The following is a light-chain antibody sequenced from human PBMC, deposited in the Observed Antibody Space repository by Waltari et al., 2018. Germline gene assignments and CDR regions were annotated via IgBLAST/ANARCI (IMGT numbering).Light chain of an antibody. CDR2: KAS. J-gene: IGKJ4*01. V-gene: IGKV1-5*03. CDR3: QQYTSFSLT. Sequence: DIQMTQSRSSLSASIGDRATFTCRASQSISSWLAWYQQKPGKAPKLLISKASTLESGVPSRFSGSGSGTEFTLTISSLQPDDFATYYCQQYTSFSLTFGGGTTVEIK. CDR1: QSISSW.